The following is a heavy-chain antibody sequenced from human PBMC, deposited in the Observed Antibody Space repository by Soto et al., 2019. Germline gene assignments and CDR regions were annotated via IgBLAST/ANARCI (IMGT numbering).Heavy chain of an antibody. D-gene: IGHD2-2*01. CDR1: GGSISSGGYY. CDR2: IYYSGST. CDR3: ARGRTSSPTPGDY. Sequence: QVQLQESGPGLVKPSQTLSLTCTVSGGSISSGGYYWSWIRQHPGKGLEWIGYIYYSGSTYYNPSLKSRVTIAVDPSKNQFSLKLSSVTAADTAGYYCARGRTSSPTPGDYWGQGTLVTVSS. V-gene: IGHV4-31*03. J-gene: IGHJ4*02.